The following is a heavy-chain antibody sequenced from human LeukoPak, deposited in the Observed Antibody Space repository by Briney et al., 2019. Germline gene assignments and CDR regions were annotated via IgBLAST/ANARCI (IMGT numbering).Heavy chain of an antibody. V-gene: IGHV3-21*04. D-gene: IGHD3-10*01. CDR1: GFTFSSYS. CDR2: ISSSSSYI. J-gene: IGHJ6*02. Sequence: PGGSLRLSCAASGFTFSSYSMNWVRQAPGKGLEWVSSISSSSSYIYYADSVKGRFTISRDNSKNTLYLQMNSLRAEDTAVYYCAKGAVRGVINSYYYGMDVWGQGTTVTVSS. CDR3: AKGAVRGVINSYYYGMDV.